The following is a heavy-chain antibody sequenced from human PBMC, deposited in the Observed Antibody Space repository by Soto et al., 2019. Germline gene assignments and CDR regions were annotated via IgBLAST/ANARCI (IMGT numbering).Heavy chain of an antibody. CDR1: GFTFSSYA. V-gene: IGHV3-66*01. Sequence: PGGSLKLSCAASGFTFSSYAMSWVCQAPGKGLEWVSVIYSDGSTYYADSVKGRFIISRDNSNNTLYFQMNSLRAEDTAVYYCATLTKYDILTGFYPCWGQGT. CDR2: IYSDGST. J-gene: IGHJ4*02. CDR3: ATLTKYDILTGFYPC. D-gene: IGHD3-9*01.